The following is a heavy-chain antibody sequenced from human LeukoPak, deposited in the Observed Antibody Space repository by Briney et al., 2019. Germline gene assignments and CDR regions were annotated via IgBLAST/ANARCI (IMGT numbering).Heavy chain of an antibody. CDR2: ISSSSSYI. V-gene: IGHV3-21*01. J-gene: IGHJ4*02. CDR1: GFTFSSYS. Sequence: GGSLRLSCAASGFTFSSYSVNWVRQAPGKGLEWVSYISSSSSYIYYADSVKGRFTISRDNANNSLYLQMNSLRAEDTAVYYCARVIGSSGYDYGYWGQGTLVTVSS. D-gene: IGHD5-12*01. CDR3: ARVIGSSGYDYGY.